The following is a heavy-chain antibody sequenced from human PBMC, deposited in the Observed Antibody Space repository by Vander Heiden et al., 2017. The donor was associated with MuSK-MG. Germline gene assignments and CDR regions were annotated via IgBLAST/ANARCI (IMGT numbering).Heavy chain of an antibody. CDR3: ATSRDPIYWYFDL. CDR1: GGSISSYY. Sequence: QVQLQESGPGLVKPSATLSLTCTVSGGSISSYYWSWIRQPPGKRLEWIGYIYYSGSTNYNPSLKSRVTISAVTSKNQFSLKLSSVTAADTAVYYCATSRDPIYWYFDLWGRGTLVTVSS. J-gene: IGHJ2*01. V-gene: IGHV4-59*01. CDR2: IYYSGST. D-gene: IGHD2-2*01.